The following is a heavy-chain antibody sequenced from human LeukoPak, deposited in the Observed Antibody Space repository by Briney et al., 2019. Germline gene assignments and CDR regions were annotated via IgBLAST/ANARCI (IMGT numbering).Heavy chain of an antibody. D-gene: IGHD3-22*01. CDR2: INAGNGNT. V-gene: IGHV1-3*03. Sequence: ASVKVSCKASGYTFTNYAMHWVRQAPGQRLEWMGWINAGNGNTKYSQEFQGRVTISRDTSASTAYMELSSLTSEDMAVYYCARFWPYDSSGYCHDYWGQGTLVTVSS. CDR3: ARFWPYDSSGYCHDY. J-gene: IGHJ4*02. CDR1: GYTFTNYA.